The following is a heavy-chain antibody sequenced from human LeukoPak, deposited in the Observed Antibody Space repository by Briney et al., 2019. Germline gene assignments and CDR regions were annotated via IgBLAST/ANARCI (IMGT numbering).Heavy chain of an antibody. CDR3: ARVSRFGVVTNWFDP. CDR1: GYTFTSYG. V-gene: IGHV1-18*01. Sequence: ASVKVSCKASGYTFTSYGISWVRQAPGQGLEWMGWISAYNGNTNYAQKLQGRVTMTTDTSTSTAYMELRSLRSDDTAVYYCARVSRFGVVTNWFDPWGQGTLVTVSS. CDR2: ISAYNGNT. D-gene: IGHD3-3*01. J-gene: IGHJ5*02.